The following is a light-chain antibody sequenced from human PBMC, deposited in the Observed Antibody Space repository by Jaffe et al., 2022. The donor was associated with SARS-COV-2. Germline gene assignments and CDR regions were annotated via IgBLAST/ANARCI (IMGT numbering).Light chain of an antibody. J-gene: IGKJ1*01. CDR3: QQYNNWPPA. Sequence: EVVMTQSPATLSVSPGERATLSCRASQSVYSNLAWYQQKPGQAPRLLIYGASTRATAIPARFSGSGSGTEFTLTISSLQSEDFAVYYCQQYNNWPPAFGQGTKVEI. V-gene: IGKV3-15*01. CDR2: GAS. CDR1: QSVYSN.